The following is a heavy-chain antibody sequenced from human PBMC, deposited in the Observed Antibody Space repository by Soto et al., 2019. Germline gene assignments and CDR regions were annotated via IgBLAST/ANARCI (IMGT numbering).Heavy chain of an antibody. CDR1: GGSFSGYY. J-gene: IGHJ6*03. CDR2: INHSGST. Sequence: SEILSLTCAVYGGSFSGYYWSWIRQPPGKGLEWIGEINHSGSTNYSPSLKSRVTISVDTSKNQFSLKLSSVTAADTAVYYCARSHDCSSTSCLYYYYYYMDVWGKGTTVTVSS. V-gene: IGHV4-34*01. CDR3: ARSHDCSSTSCLYYYYYYMDV. D-gene: IGHD2-2*01.